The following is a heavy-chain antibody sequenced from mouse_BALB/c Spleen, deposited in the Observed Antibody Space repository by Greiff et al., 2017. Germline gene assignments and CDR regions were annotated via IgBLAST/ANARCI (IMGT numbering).Heavy chain of an antibody. D-gene: IGHD2-3*01. CDR2: ISSGSSTI. Sequence: VKLVESGGGLVQPGGSRKLSCAASGFTFSSFGMHWVRQAPEKGLEWVAYISSGSSTIYYADTVKGRFTISRDNPKNTLFLQMTSLRSEDTAMYYCARSLNGYYGAMDYWGQGTSVTVSS. J-gene: IGHJ4*01. V-gene: IGHV5-17*02. CDR1: GFTFSSFG. CDR3: ARSLNGYYGAMDY.